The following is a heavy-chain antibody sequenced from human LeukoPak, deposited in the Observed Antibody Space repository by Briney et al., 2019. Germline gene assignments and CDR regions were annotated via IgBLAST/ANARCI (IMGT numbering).Heavy chain of an antibody. CDR3: AKAVVVAATAGYDAFDI. Sequence: PGGSLRLSCTASGFIFNSYWMGWVRQTPGKGLEWVATIKQDGSAKYYEDSVRGRFSISRDNAKNSLSLQMSSLRVEDTAVYYCAKAVVVAATAGYDAFDIWGQGTMVTVSS. CDR2: IKQDGSAK. D-gene: IGHD2-15*01. CDR1: GFIFNSYW. V-gene: IGHV3-7*01. J-gene: IGHJ3*02.